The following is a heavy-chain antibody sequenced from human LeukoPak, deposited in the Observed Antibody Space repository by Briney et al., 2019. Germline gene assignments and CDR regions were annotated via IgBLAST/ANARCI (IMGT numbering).Heavy chain of an antibody. D-gene: IGHD2-2*01. CDR2: IYPGDSDT. CDR3: ASPPTRECSSISCPLSY. Sequence: GESLKISCKGSGSSFTYYWIAWVRPMPGKGLEWMGIIYPGDSDTRYSPSFQGQVTISVDKSVSAAYLQWSSLKASDTAMYYCASPPTRECSSISCPLSYWGQGTLVTVSS. CDR1: GSSFTYYW. J-gene: IGHJ4*02. V-gene: IGHV5-51*01.